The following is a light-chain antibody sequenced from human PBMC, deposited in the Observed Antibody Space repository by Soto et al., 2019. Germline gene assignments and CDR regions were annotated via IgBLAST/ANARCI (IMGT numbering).Light chain of an antibody. J-gene: IGLJ2*01. CDR2: EDS. Sequence: QSALTQPASVSGSPGQSITISCTGSSSDVGKYNLVSWYQWHPGKAPKLIIYEDSQRLSGVSNRFSGSKSGNTASLTISGLQAEDEADYYCCSYAGSDIVAVFGGGTKLTVL. V-gene: IGLV2-23*02. CDR3: CSYAGSDIVAV. CDR1: SSDVGKYNL.